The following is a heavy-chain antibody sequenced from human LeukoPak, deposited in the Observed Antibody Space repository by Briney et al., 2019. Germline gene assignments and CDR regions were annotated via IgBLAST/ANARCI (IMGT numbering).Heavy chain of an antibody. CDR1: RFTFSTYG. D-gene: IGHD3-10*01. V-gene: IGHV3-30*02. CDR3: ARESRFGEQAADY. CDR2: IQSDESNK. Sequence: GGSLRLSCTSSRFTFSTYGMHWVRQAPGKGLEWVAFIQSDESNKYYADSVKGRFTISRDNAKNTLYLQMNSLRAEDTAVYYCARESRFGEQAADYWGQGTLVTVSS. J-gene: IGHJ4*02.